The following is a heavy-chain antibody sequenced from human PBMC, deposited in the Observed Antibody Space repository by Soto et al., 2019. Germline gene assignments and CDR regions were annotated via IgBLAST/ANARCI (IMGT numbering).Heavy chain of an antibody. D-gene: IGHD2-15*01. CDR3: VKAGYCSGGSCPYYYYYYMDV. V-gene: IGHV3-23*01. CDR2: ISGSGGST. CDR1: GFTFSSYA. J-gene: IGHJ6*03. Sequence: GGSLRLSCAASGFTFSSYAMSWVRQAPGKGLEWVSAISGSGGSTYYADSVKGRFTISRDNSKNTLYLQMNSLRAEDTAVYYCVKAGYCSGGSCPYYYYYYMDVWGKGTTVTVSS.